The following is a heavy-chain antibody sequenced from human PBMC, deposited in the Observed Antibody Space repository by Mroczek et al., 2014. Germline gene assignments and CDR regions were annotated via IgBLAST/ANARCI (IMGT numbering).Heavy chain of an antibody. J-gene: IGHJ6*03. CDR1: GYTFTGYY. Sequence: QVQLVESGAEVKKPGASVKVSCKASGYTFTGYYMHWVRQAPGQGLEWMGWINPNSGGTNYAQKFQGRVTMTRDTSISTAYMELSRLRSDDTAVYYCARDRYSSSWYGLYYMDVWGKGTTVTVSS. CDR2: INPNSGGT. V-gene: IGHV1-2*02. CDR3: ARDRYSSSWYGLYYMDV. D-gene: IGHD6-13*01.